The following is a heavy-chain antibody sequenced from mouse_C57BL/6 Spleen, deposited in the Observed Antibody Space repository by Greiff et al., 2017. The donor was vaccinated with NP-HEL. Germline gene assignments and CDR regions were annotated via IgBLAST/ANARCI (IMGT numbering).Heavy chain of an antibody. CDR1: GFTFSDYG. CDR2: ISSGSSTI. CDR3: ARPDDYALYFDY. V-gene: IGHV5-17*01. D-gene: IGHD2-4*01. Sequence: EVMLVESGGGLVKPGGSLKLSCAASGFTFSDYGMHWVRQAPEKGLEWVAYISSGSSTIYYADTVKGRFTISRDNAKNTLFLQMTSLRSEDTAMYYCARPDDYALYFDYWGQGTTLTVSS. J-gene: IGHJ2*01.